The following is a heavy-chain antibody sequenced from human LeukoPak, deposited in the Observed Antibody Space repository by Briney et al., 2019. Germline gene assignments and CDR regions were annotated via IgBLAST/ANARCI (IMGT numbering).Heavy chain of an antibody. CDR2: IYSDGST. CDR1: GFTVSSNY. CDR3: ARDHLSSGWASFDY. Sequence: GGSLRLSCAVSGFTVSSNYMSWVRQAPGKGLEWVSLIYSDGSTYYADSVKGRFTISRDNSKNTLYLQMNSLRAEDTAVYHCARDHLSSGWASFDYWGQGTLVTVSS. D-gene: IGHD6-19*01. V-gene: IGHV3-66*01. J-gene: IGHJ4*02.